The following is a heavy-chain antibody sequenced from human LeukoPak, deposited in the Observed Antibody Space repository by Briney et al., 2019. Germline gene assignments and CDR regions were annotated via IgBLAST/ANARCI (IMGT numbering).Heavy chain of an antibody. J-gene: IGHJ4*02. CDR1: GGSISTSTYY. CDR2: MYYSGST. D-gene: IGHD3-3*01. CDR3: ARIRFLEWLDFDY. V-gene: IGHV4-31*03. Sequence: SETLSLTCTVSGGSISTSTYYWTWIRQHPGKGLEWIGYMYYSGSTYYNPSLKSRVAISVDTSKNQFSLKLSSVTAADSAVYYCARIRFLEWLDFDYWGQGTLVTVSS.